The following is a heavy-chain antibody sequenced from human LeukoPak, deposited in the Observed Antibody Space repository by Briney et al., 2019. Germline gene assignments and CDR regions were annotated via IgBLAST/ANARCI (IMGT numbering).Heavy chain of an antibody. J-gene: IGHJ6*02. CDR3: ARDRYCSSTSCYCRYYYGMDV. Sequence: ASVKVSCKASGYTFTSYGISWVRQAPGQGLEWMGWISAYNGSTNYAQKLQGRVTMTTDTSTSTAYMELRSLRSDDTAVYYCARDRYCSSTSCYCRYYYGMDVWGQGTTVTVSS. CDR2: ISAYNGST. V-gene: IGHV1-18*01. D-gene: IGHD2-2*01. CDR1: GYTFTSYG.